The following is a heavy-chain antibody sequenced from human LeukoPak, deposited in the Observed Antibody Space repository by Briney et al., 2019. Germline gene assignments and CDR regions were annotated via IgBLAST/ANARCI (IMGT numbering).Heavy chain of an antibody. D-gene: IGHD3-10*01. Sequence: PSETLSLTCTVSGGSLSSYYGTWIRQPPGKGLEWIGYIYYSGSTSYNPSLKSRVTISVDSSKDQFSLRLNSVTAADTAVYYCARGREGYYGSGSYYYWGQGTLVTVSS. CDR1: GGSLSSYY. CDR3: ARGREGYYGSGSYYY. J-gene: IGHJ4*02. V-gene: IGHV4-59*01. CDR2: IYYSGST.